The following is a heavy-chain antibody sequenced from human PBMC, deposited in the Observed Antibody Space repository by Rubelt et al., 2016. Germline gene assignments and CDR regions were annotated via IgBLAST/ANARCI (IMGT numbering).Heavy chain of an antibody. CDR1: GFSLSASGVG. D-gene: IGHD2-2*01. V-gene: IGHV2-5*02. CDR2: IYWDDDK. Sequence: QITLKESGPTVVKPTQTLTLTCTFSGFSLSASGVGVVWIRQPPGTALEWLALIYWDDDKRYNPYLKTRLTLHKDTPENPVVLTMTDMDPVDTATYYCARTRTRYWYFDIWGRGTLVTVSS. J-gene: IGHJ2*01. CDR3: ARTRTRYWYFDI.